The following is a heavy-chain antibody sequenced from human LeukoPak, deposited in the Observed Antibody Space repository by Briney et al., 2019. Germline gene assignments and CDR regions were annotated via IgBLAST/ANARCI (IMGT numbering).Heavy chain of an antibody. D-gene: IGHD5-18*01. J-gene: IGHJ4*02. Sequence: PGGSLRLSCVASIFTFRTHWMNWVRQAPGRGLEWVASIKQDGSEKYYVDSVKGRFTISRDNAKNSLFLQMSSLRVEDTAVYYCAVGYNYGYIFDYWGQGTLVTVSS. CDR1: IFTFRTHW. CDR3: AVGYNYGYIFDY. CDR2: IKQDGSEK. V-gene: IGHV3-7*05.